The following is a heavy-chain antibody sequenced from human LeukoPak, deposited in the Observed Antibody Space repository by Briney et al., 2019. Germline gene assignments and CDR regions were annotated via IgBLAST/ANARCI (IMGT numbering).Heavy chain of an antibody. D-gene: IGHD3-9*01. CDR1: GFTFSGYA. Sequence: PGGSLRLSCAASGFTFSGYAMSWVRQAPGKGLEWVSAISGSGGSTYYADSVKGRFTISRDNSKNTLYLQMNSLRAEDTAVYYCAKDLDILTGYYDYWGQGTLVTVSS. V-gene: IGHV3-23*01. CDR3: AKDLDILTGYYDY. CDR2: ISGSGGST. J-gene: IGHJ4*02.